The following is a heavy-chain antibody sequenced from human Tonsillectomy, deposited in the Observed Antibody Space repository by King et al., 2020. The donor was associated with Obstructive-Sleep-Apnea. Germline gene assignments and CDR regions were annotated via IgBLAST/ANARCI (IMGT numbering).Heavy chain of an antibody. CDR2: IYYSGST. CDR3: ARGGTMIVVVDY. D-gene: IGHD3-22*01. Sequence: QLQESGPGLVKPSENLSLTCTVSGGSISSSSYYWGWIRQPPGKGLEWIGSIYYSGSTYYNPSLKSRVTISVDTSKNQFSLKLSSVTAADTAVYYCARGGTMIVVVDYWGQGTLVTVSS. CDR1: GGSISSSSYY. V-gene: IGHV4-39*07. J-gene: IGHJ4*02.